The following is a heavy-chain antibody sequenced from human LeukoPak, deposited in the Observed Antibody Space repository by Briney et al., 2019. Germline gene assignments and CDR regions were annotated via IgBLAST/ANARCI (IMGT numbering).Heavy chain of an antibody. CDR2: IIPIFGTA. CDR1: GGTFSSYA. Sequence: SVKVSCKASGGTFSSYAISWVRQAPGQGLEWMGRIIPIFGTANYAQKFQGRVTITTDESTSTAYMELSSLRAEDTAVYYCARGGSYDIRGGGLDYWGQGTLVTVSS. CDR3: ARGGSYDIRGGGLDY. D-gene: IGHD3-9*01. J-gene: IGHJ4*02. V-gene: IGHV1-69*05.